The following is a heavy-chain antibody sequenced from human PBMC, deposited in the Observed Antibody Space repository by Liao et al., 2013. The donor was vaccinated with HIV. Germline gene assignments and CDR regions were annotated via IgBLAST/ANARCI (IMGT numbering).Heavy chain of an antibody. V-gene: IGHV4-59*12. CDR2: ISYSGST. CDR1: GGSISTYY. Sequence: QVQLQQWGAGLLKPSETLSLTCTVSGGSISTYYWSWIRQPPGKGLEWIGYISYSGSTNYNPSLKSRVTISVDTSKNQLSLKLSSVTAADTAVYYCARGTIFGPDYWGQGTLVTVSS. D-gene: IGHD3-3*01. J-gene: IGHJ4*02. CDR3: ARGTIFGPDY.